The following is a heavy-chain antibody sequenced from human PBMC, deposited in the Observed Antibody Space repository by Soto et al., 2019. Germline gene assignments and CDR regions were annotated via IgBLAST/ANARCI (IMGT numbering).Heavy chain of an antibody. CDR1: GYIFTAYY. CDR3: ARDVAGDDYFDY. V-gene: IGHV1-2*02. Sequence: GASVKVSCKASGYIFTAYYMHWVRQAPGQGPEWMGWINPDSGGTSYAPKFQGRVTTTRDTSSSTAYMELRRLRSDDTALYYCARDVAGDDYFDYWGQGTLVTVSS. J-gene: IGHJ4*02. D-gene: IGHD6-19*01. CDR2: INPDSGGT.